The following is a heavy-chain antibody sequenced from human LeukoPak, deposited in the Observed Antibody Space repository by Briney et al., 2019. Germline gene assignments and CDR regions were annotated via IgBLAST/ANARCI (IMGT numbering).Heavy chain of an antibody. V-gene: IGHV4-30-4*01. CDR3: ASPSGWRRVKDAFDI. CDR1: GGSFSGYY. D-gene: IGHD3-3*01. J-gene: IGHJ3*02. CDR2: IYYSGST. Sequence: SETLSLTCAVYGGSFSGYYWSWIRQPPGKGLEWIGYIYYSGSTYYNPSLKSRVTISVDTSKNQFSLKLSSVTAADTAVYYCASPSGWRRVKDAFDIWGQGTMVTVSS.